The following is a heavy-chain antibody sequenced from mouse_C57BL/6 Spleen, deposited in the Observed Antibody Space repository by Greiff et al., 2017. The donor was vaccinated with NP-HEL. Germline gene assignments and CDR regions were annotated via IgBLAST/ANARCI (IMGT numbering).Heavy chain of an antibody. CDR1: GYTFASYW. J-gene: IGHJ4*01. Sequence: VQLQQPGAELVKPGASVKLSCKASGYTFASYWMQWVKQRPGQGLEWIGEIDPSDSYTNYNQKFKGKATLTVDTSSSTAYMQLSSLTSEDSAVYYCARRGGTDYAMDYWGQGTSVTVSS. CDR2: IDPSDSYT. V-gene: IGHV1-50*01. D-gene: IGHD3-3*01. CDR3: ARRGGTDYAMDY.